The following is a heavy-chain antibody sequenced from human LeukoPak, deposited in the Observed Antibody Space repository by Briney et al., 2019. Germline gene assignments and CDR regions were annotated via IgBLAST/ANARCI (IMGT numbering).Heavy chain of an antibody. CDR3: ARWSTSSWHYFDS. D-gene: IGHD2-15*01. Sequence: ASVKVSCKAFGYTFPTNDITWVRQATGQGLEWMGWMDPNSGNTGYAQKFQGRVTMTRDTSINTAYMGLSSLRSEDTAVYYCARWSTSSWHYFDSWGQGTLVTVSS. J-gene: IGHJ4*02. V-gene: IGHV1-8*01. CDR2: MDPNSGNT. CDR1: GYTFPTND.